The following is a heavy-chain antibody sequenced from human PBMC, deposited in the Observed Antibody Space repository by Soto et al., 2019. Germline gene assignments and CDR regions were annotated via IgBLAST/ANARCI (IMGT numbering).Heavy chain of an antibody. CDR2: INPNSGGT. CDR3: ARPLYYYDSSGYSGFGY. CDR1: GYTFTGYY. J-gene: IGHJ4*02. Sequence: ASVKVSCKASGYTFTGYYMHWVRQAPGQGLEWMGWINPNSGGTNYAQKFQGWVTMTRDTSISTAYMKLSRLRSDDTAVYYCARPLYYYDSSGYSGFGYWGQGTLVTSPQ. V-gene: IGHV1-2*04. D-gene: IGHD3-22*01.